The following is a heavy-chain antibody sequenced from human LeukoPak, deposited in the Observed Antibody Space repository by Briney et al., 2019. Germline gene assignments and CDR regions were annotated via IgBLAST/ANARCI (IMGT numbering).Heavy chain of an antibody. CDR1: GFTFTNYW. Sequence: GGSLRLSCAASGFTFTNYWMSWVRQAPGKGLEWVASIDRDGSEKHYVDSLKGRITISRDNAKNSLYLQLSSLRDDDTALYYCARDGSSTDPIGDYWGQGILVTVSS. D-gene: IGHD2-2*01. CDR2: IDRDGSEK. V-gene: IGHV3-7*01. CDR3: ARDGSSTDPIGDY. J-gene: IGHJ4*02.